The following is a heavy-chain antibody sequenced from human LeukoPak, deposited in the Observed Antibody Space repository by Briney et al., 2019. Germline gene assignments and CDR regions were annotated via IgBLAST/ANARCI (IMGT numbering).Heavy chain of an antibody. Sequence: GASVKVSCKASGYTFTSYCISWVRQAPGQGLEWMGLISAYNGNTNYAPKLQGRVTMTTDTSTSTAYMELRRLRSDDTAVYYCARSGVVPVTTFSSPDYWGQGTLVTVSS. D-gene: IGHD4-17*01. CDR2: ISAYNGNT. CDR1: GYTFTSYC. CDR3: ARSGVVPVTTFSSPDY. J-gene: IGHJ4*02. V-gene: IGHV1-18*01.